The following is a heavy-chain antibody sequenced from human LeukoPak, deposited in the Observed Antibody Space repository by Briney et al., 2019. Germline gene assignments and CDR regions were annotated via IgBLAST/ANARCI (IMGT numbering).Heavy chain of an antibody. V-gene: IGHV4-34*01. D-gene: IGHD3-22*01. J-gene: IGHJ4*02. CDR3: ARLQFLSGGYYAFDS. Sequence: PSETLSLTCNVSGASLRENYWSWIRQSPGKGLEWIAEVKHSGSTNYNPSLKSRVTISADTSKSGISLKLSTVTAADTAVYYCARLQFLSGGYYAFDSWGQGSRVTVSS. CDR2: VKHSGST. CDR1: GASLRENY.